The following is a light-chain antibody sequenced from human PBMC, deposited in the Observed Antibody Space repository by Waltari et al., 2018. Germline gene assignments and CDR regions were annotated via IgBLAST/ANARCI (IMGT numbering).Light chain of an antibody. CDR3: QQYNNWPRT. Sequence: EIVMTQSPATLSVSPGERATLSCRASQSINSNVAWYQQNPGQAPRPLIYGASARATGIPVRFSGSGSGTEFTLTISSLQSDDFGVYYCQQYNNWPRTFGQGTKVEI. J-gene: IGKJ1*01. CDR1: QSINSN. CDR2: GAS. V-gene: IGKV3-15*01.